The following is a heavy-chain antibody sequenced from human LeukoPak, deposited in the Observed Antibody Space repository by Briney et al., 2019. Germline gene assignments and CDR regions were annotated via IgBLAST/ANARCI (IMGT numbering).Heavy chain of an antibody. CDR1: GFTFSSYA. V-gene: IGHV3-23*01. D-gene: IGHD6-13*01. CDR3: AKDIASNKPYYFDY. Sequence: GGSLRLSCAASGFTFSSYAMSWVRQAPGKGLEWVSGISSSGGNTYYADSVKGRFTISRDNSKNTLYLQMNSLRAEDTALYYCAKDIASNKPYYFDYWGQGTLVTVSS. J-gene: IGHJ4*02. CDR2: ISSSGGNT.